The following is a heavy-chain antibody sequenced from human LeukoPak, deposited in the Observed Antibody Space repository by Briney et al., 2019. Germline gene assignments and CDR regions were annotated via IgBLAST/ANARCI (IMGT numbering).Heavy chain of an antibody. Sequence: GESLQISCKGSGSSFTNYWIAWVRQMPGKGLEWMGLIYPGDSYTTYSPSFQGRVTISADKSITTAYLQWSSLEASDTAMYYCARLYYYDSSHYYGHYWGQGTLVTVSS. CDR1: GSSFTNYW. CDR3: ARLYYYDSSHYYGHY. D-gene: IGHD3-22*01. J-gene: IGHJ4*02. CDR2: IYPGDSYT. V-gene: IGHV5-51*01.